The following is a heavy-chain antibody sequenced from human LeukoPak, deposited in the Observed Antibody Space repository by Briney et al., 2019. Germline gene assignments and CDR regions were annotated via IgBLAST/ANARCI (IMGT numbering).Heavy chain of an antibody. Sequence: SETLSLTCTVSGGSISSYYWSWIRQPPGKGLEWIGYIYYSGSTNYNPSLKSRVTISVDTSKNQFSLKLSSVTAADTAVYYCARDRYSSGWYEGVHYYYYYMDVWGKGTTVTVSS. J-gene: IGHJ6*03. CDR2: IYYSGST. D-gene: IGHD6-19*01. V-gene: IGHV4-59*01. CDR1: GGSISSYY. CDR3: ARDRYSSGWYEGVHYYYYYMDV.